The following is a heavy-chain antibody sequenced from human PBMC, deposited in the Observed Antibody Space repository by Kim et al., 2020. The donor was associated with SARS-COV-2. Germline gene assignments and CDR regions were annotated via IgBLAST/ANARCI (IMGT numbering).Heavy chain of an antibody. D-gene: IGHD3-16*01. J-gene: IGHJ6*02. CDR3: VRYVSFTYYYYGMDV. V-gene: IGHV3-74*01. CDR2: INSDGSST. CDR1: GFTFSSYW. Sequence: GGSLRLSCAASGFTFSSYWMHWVRQAPGKGLVWVSRINSDGSSTSYADSVKGRFTISRDNAKNTLYLQMNSLRAEDTAVYYCVRYVSFTYYYYGMDVWGQGTTVTVSS.